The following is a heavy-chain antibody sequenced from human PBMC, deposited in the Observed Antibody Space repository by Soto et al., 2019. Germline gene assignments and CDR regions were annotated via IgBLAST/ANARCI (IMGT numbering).Heavy chain of an antibody. D-gene: IGHD3-22*01. Sequence: SETLSLTCTVSGGSISSYYWSWIRQPPGKGLEWIGYIYYSGSTNYNPSLKSRVTISVDTSKNQFSLKLSSVTAADTAVYYCARAGYYDSSGYYYVSYYYYYGMDVWGQGTTVTVSS. CDR1: GGSISSYY. CDR3: ARAGYYDSSGYYYVSYYYYYGMDV. J-gene: IGHJ6*02. V-gene: IGHV4-59*01. CDR2: IYYSGST.